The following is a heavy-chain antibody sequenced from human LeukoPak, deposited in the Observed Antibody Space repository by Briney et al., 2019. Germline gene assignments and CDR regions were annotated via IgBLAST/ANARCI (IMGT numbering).Heavy chain of an antibody. D-gene: IGHD1-14*01. CDR3: VKEPDPRCLDY. J-gene: IGHJ4*02. V-gene: IGHV3-30*18. Sequence: PGGSLRLSCAASGFTFSSYSMNWVRQAPGKGLEWVAVISYDGSNKYYADSVKGRFTISRDNAKNTLYLQMNSLRADDTAVYYCVKEPDPRCLDYWGQGTLVTVSS. CDR2: ISYDGSNK. CDR1: GFTFSSYS.